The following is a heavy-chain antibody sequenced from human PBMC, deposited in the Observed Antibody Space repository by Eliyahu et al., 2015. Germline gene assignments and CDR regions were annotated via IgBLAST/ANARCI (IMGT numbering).Heavy chain of an antibody. CDR2: ITSSGTNI. CDR1: GFXFSTYS. Sequence: EVHLVESGGGLVXPGGSLRLXCAASGFXFSTYSMNWVRQAPGRGLEWVSSITSSGTNIYYADSLKGRLTISRDNAENSLYLQMNSLTAEDTAVYYCVRGKVRAPGGSFDYWGQGTLVTVSS. V-gene: IGHV3-21*01. D-gene: IGHD3-10*01. J-gene: IGHJ4*02. CDR3: VRGKVRAPGGSFDY.